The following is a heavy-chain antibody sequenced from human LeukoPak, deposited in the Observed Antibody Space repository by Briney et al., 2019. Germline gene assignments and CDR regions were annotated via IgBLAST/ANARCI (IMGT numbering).Heavy chain of an antibody. V-gene: IGHV3-64*01. CDR3: ARGMSSALWFGEFDS. CDR2: ISSNGFST. CDR1: GFIFSNYA. D-gene: IGHD3-10*01. J-gene: IGHJ4*02. Sequence: GGSLRLSCAASGFIFSNYAMHWVRQAPGKGLEYVSSISSNGFSTYYANSLKGRFAISRDNSKNTLYLQMGGLRAEDMAVYYCARGMSSALWFGEFDSWGQGTLVTVSS.